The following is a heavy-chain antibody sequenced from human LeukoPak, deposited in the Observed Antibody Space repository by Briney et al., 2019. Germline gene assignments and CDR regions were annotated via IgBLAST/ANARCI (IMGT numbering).Heavy chain of an antibody. Sequence: PSETLSLTCAVYGGSFSGYYWSWIRQPPGKGLEWIGEINHSGSTNYNPSLKSRVTISVDTSKNQFSLKLSSVTAADTAVYYCASSYSYYDSSGSLAAYWGQGTLVTVSS. J-gene: IGHJ4*02. V-gene: IGHV4-34*01. CDR1: GGSFSGYY. CDR2: INHSGST. D-gene: IGHD3-22*01. CDR3: ASSYSYYDSSGSLAAY.